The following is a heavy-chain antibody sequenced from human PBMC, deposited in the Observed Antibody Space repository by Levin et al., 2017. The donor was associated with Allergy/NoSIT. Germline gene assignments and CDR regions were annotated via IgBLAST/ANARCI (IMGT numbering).Heavy chain of an antibody. V-gene: IGHV1-58*01. CDR1: GFTFTSSA. CDR3: AAVGSGWSTTIDY. D-gene: IGHD6-19*01. CDR2: IVVGSGNT. J-gene: IGHJ4*02. Sequence: ASVKVSCKASGFTFTSSAVQWVRQARGQRLEWIGWIVVGSGNTNYAQKFQERVTITRDMSTSTAYMELSSLRSEDTAVYYCAAVGSGWSTTIDYWGQGTLVTVSS.